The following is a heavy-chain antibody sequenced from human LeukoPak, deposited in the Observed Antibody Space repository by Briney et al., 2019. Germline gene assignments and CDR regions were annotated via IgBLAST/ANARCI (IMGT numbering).Heavy chain of an antibody. J-gene: IGHJ4*02. CDR1: GFTFSTYE. CDR3: ARVRFLEWLSTSEYYFDY. Sequence: GGSLRLSCAASGFTFSTYEMTWVRQAPGKGLEWVSYISSSGSTTYYADSVKGRFTISRDNAKNSLYLQMNSLRADDTAVYYCARVRFLEWLSTSEYYFDYWGQGTLVTVSS. V-gene: IGHV3-48*03. CDR2: ISSSGSTT. D-gene: IGHD3-3*01.